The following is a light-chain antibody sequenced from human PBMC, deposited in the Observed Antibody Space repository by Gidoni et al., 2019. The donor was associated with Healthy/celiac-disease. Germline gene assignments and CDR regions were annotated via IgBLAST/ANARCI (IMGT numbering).Light chain of an antibody. Sequence: QSPLTKPASVPGPPGRPFPISCHGTSRDVGGYNYVSWYQQHPGKAPKLMIYDVSNRPSGVSNRFSGSKSGNTASLTISGLQAEDEADYYCSSYTSSSTYVFGTGTKVTVL. CDR1: SRDVGGYNY. J-gene: IGLJ1*01. CDR3: SSYTSSSTYV. V-gene: IGLV2-14*03. CDR2: DVS.